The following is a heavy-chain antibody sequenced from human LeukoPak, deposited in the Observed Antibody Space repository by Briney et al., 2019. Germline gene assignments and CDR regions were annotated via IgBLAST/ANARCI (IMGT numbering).Heavy chain of an antibody. D-gene: IGHD6-13*01. CDR3: ARSRRDSAWYIDDY. V-gene: IGHV3-21*01. CDR1: GFTLSSYR. J-gene: IGHJ4*02. CDR2: ISSSSYI. Sequence: GGSLRLSCAASGFTLSSYRMNWVRLAPGKGLEWVSSISSSSYIYYADLVKGRFTISRDNARKSLYLQMHSLTADDTAVYYCARSRRDSAWYIDDYWGQGTLVTVSS.